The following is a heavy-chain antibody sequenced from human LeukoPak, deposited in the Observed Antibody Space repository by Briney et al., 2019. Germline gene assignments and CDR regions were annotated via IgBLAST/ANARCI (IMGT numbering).Heavy chain of an antibody. CDR2: ISYDGSNK. Sequence: GGSLRLSCAASGFTFSSYAMHWVRQAPGKGLEWVAVISYDGSNKYYADSVKGRFTISRDNAKNSLYLQMNSLRAEDTAVYYCARDSSRRDGYQFDYWGQGTLVTVSS. CDR3: ARDSSRRDGYQFDY. J-gene: IGHJ4*02. V-gene: IGHV3-30-3*01. CDR1: GFTFSSYA. D-gene: IGHD5-24*01.